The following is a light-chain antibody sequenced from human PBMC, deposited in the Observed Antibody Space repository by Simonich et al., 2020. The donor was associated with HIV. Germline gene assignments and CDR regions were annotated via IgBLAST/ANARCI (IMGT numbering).Light chain of an antibody. J-gene: IGKJ2*01. Sequence: EIVLTQSPATLSLSPGERGTLSCRASQSVSSYLAWYQQKPGQAPRLLIYDASNRATGIPARFSGSGSGTAFTLTISSLEPEDFAVYYCQQRSNWPPYTFGQGTKLEIK. CDR1: QSVSSY. CDR3: QQRSNWPPYT. V-gene: IGKV3-11*01. CDR2: DAS.